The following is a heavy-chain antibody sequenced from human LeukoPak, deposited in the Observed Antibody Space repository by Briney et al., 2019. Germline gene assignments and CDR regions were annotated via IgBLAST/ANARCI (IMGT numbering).Heavy chain of an antibody. Sequence: GRSLRLSCAASGFTFTNYALHWVRQAPGKGLEWVALISVDGSHDYYADSVKGRVSISRDNSNNTLFLQVNSLSPEDTAVYNCARDADFGGNSRLGFQFWGQGTLVTVSS. CDR1: GFTFTNYA. V-gene: IGHV3-30*03. CDR3: ARDADFGGNSRLGFQF. CDR2: ISVDGSHD. D-gene: IGHD4-23*01. J-gene: IGHJ4*02.